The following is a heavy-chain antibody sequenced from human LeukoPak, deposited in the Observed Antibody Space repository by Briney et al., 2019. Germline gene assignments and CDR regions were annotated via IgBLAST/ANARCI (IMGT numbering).Heavy chain of an antibody. CDR3: ARTSPYGVAFDY. CDR1: GGSISSGGYS. D-gene: IGHD3-10*01. CDR2: IYHSGST. J-gene: IGHJ4*02. Sequence: SETLSLTCAVSGGSISSGGYSWSWIRQPPGKGLGWIGYIYHSGSTYYNPSLKSRVTISVDRSKNQFSLKLSSVTAADTAVYYCARTSPYGVAFDYWGQGTLVTVSS. V-gene: IGHV4-30-2*01.